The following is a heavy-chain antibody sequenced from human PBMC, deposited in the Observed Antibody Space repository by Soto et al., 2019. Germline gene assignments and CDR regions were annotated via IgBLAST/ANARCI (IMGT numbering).Heavy chain of an antibody. CDR2: IYYIGST. V-gene: IGHV4-59*08. CDR3: GGQDYGAKGYYFEN. J-gene: IGHJ4*02. CDR1: GGSISSYY. D-gene: IGHD4-17*01. Sequence: SETLSLTCTFSGGSISSYYWSLIRQPPGKGLEWIGYIYYIGSTNYNPSLKSRVTISIDTSKTQFSLKMNSVTAADTAVYFCGGQDYGAKGYYFENWGQGALVTVSS.